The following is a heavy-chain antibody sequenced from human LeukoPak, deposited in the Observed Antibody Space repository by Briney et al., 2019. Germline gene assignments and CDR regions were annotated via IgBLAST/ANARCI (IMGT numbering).Heavy chain of an antibody. CDR2: ISGSGGTT. CDR1: GFIFSNYA. CDR3: ARGGSVFAYFFDY. J-gene: IGHJ4*02. V-gene: IGHV3-23*01. Sequence: GGSLRLSCAASGFIFSNYAMTWARLTPGKGLEWVSAISGSGGTTYYADSVKGRFTISSDSSTNTLYLQLSSLRAGDTAIYYCARGGSVFAYFFDYWGQGTLVTVSS. D-gene: IGHD3-10*01.